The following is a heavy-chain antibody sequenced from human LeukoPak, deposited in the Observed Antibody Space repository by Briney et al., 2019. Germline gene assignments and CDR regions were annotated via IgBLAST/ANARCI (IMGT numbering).Heavy chain of an antibody. CDR2: ISASSSTI. V-gene: IGHV3-48*02. J-gene: IGHJ6*02. CDR1: GFTFSHYS. Sequence: GSVCFYCVASGFTFSHYSMNWVGQAPGKGLEWVSYISASSSTIDYADSVKGRFTVSRDNAKNSLYLQMNSLRDEDTAVYYCARRPPDLSYYNGMGIRGPGTTVTVSS. CDR3: ARRPPDLSYYNGMGI.